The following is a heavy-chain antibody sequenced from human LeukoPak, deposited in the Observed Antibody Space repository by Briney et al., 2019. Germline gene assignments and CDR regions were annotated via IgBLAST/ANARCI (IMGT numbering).Heavy chain of an antibody. D-gene: IGHD6-13*01. Sequence: PGGSLRLSCAASGFTFSSYGMHWVRQAPDKGLEWVAVIWYDGSNKYYADSVKGRFTISRDNSKNTLYLQMNSLRAEDTAVYYCARDAVYSSSWQYYWGQGTLVTVSS. V-gene: IGHV3-33*01. CDR1: GFTFSSYG. CDR3: ARDAVYSSSWQYY. CDR2: IWYDGSNK. J-gene: IGHJ4*02.